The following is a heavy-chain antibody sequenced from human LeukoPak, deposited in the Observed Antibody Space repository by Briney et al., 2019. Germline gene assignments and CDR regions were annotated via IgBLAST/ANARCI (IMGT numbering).Heavy chain of an antibody. CDR1: GYTFTSYG. Sequence: ASVKVSCKASGYTFTSYGISWVRQAPGQGLEWMGWISAYNGNTNYAQKLQGRVTMTTDTSTSTAYMELRSLRSDDTAVYYCARCAGSYGNDAFDIWGQGTMVTVSS. V-gene: IGHV1-18*01. J-gene: IGHJ3*02. CDR3: ARCAGSYGNDAFDI. CDR2: ISAYNGNT. D-gene: IGHD1-26*01.